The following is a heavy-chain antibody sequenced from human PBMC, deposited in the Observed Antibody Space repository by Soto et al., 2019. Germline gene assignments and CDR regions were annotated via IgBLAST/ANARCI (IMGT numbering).Heavy chain of an antibody. Sequence: NPSETLSLTCTVSGGSISSGGYYWSWIRQHPGKGLEWIGYIYYSGSTYYNPSLKSRVTISVDTSKNQFSLKLSSVTAADTAVYYCASAQRGGDKRRVVNWFDPWGQGTQVTVSS. CDR1: GGSISSGGYY. J-gene: IGHJ5*02. CDR2: IYYSGST. D-gene: IGHD2-2*01. V-gene: IGHV4-31*03. CDR3: ASAQRGGDKRRVVNWFDP.